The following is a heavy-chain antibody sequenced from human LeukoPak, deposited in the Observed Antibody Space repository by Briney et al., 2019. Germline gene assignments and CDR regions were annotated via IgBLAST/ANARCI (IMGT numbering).Heavy chain of an antibody. CDR1: GYTFTSYD. V-gene: IGHV1-8*01. CDR2: MNPNSGNT. J-gene: IGHJ4*02. Sequence: ASVKVSCKASGYTFTSYDINWVRQATGQGLEWMGWMNPNSGNTGYAQKFQGRVTMTRNTSISTAYMELSSLRSEDTAVYYCATGGGNYDSSGYYRDYWGQGTLVTVSS. D-gene: IGHD3-22*01. CDR3: ATGGGNYDSSGYYRDY.